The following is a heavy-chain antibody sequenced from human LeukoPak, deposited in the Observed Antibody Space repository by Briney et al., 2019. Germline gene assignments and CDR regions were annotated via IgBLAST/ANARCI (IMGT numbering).Heavy chain of an antibody. CDR1: GFTFSSYG. CDR3: AKDRVPNIVVVPAAIDY. V-gene: IGHV3-30*02. J-gene: IGHJ4*02. Sequence: GGSLRLSCAASGFTFSSYGMHWVRQAPGKGLEWVAFIRYDGSNKYYADSVKGRFTISRDNSKSTLYLQMNSLRAEDTAVYYCAKDRVPNIVVVPAAIDYWGQGTLVTVSS. CDR2: IRYDGSNK. D-gene: IGHD2-2*01.